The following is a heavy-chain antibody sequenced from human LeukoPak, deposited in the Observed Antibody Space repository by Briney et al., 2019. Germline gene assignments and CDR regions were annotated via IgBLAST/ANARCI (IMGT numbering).Heavy chain of an antibody. J-gene: IGHJ4*02. CDR3: ARRLLGCTEFDY. V-gene: IGHV1-18*01. Sequence: SVNVSCKASRYTLTSYGICSVRQAPRHRLEWMGCISAYNGNTNYAQKLEGRVTITTHASTSTAYMELRSLRSDDRAVYCCARRLLGCTEFDYWGQGTLVTVSS. CDR1: RYTLTSYG. D-gene: IGHD2-15*01. CDR2: ISAYNGNT.